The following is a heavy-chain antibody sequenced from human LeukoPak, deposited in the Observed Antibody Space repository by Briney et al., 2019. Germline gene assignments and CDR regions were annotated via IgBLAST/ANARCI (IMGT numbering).Heavy chain of an antibody. CDR1: GFTLSSYE. V-gene: IGHV3-23*01. CDR2: IDYSGGST. CDR3: ANEGYYYDSSGYYLT. J-gene: IGHJ5*02. D-gene: IGHD3-22*01. Sequence: GGSLRLSCTASGFTLSSYEMSWIHQAPGKGLEWVSSIDYSGGSTHYADSVMGRFTISRDNSKNTLYLQLNSLSADDTAVYYCANEGYYYDSSGYYLTWGQGTLVTVSS.